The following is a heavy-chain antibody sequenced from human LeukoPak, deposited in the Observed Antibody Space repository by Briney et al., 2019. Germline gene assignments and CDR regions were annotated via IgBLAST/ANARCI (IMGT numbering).Heavy chain of an antibody. J-gene: IGHJ4*02. Sequence: PGRSVRLSCAASGFTFDDYAMHWVRQAPGKGLEWVSGISWNCGSIGYADSVKGRFTISRDNAKNSLYLQMNSLRAEDTALYYCAKDIEGDVVVPAAIRGATTGLDYWGQGTLVTVSS. CDR2: ISWNCGSI. CDR3: AKDIEGDVVVPAAIRGATTGLDY. D-gene: IGHD2-2*02. CDR1: GFTFDDYA. V-gene: IGHV3-9*01.